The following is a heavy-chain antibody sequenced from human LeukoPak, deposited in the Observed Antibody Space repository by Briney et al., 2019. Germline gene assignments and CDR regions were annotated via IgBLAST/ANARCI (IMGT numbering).Heavy chain of an antibody. V-gene: IGHV3-23*01. J-gene: IGHJ4*02. Sequence: GGSLRLSCAASGFTFSSYAMSWVRQAPGKGLEWVSTIIGSGNSAYYADSVKGRFTISRDNAKNSLYLQMNSLRAEDTAVYYCASDKGYSYGREDYWGQGTLVTVSS. CDR2: IIGSGNSA. D-gene: IGHD5-18*01. CDR3: ASDKGYSYGREDY. CDR1: GFTFSSYA.